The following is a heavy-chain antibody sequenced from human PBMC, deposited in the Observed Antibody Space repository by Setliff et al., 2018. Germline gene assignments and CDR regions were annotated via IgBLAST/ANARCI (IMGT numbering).Heavy chain of an antibody. V-gene: IGHV4-61*01. Sequence: SETLSLTCIVSGESIDSVATGNHYWNWIRQPPGKGLEWIGYIYYSGTTNYNPSLKSRVTISVDRSKNEFSLNLKSVTAADTAVYYCARARSRYYNFWSGEMDVWGKGTTVTVSS. CDR3: ARARSRYYNFWSGEMDV. CDR2: IYYSGTT. CDR1: GESIDSVATGNHY. D-gene: IGHD3-3*01. J-gene: IGHJ6*04.